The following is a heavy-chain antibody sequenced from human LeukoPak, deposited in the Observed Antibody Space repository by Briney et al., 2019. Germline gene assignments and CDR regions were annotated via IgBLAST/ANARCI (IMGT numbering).Heavy chain of an antibody. CDR1: GGSISSSSYY. J-gene: IGHJ4*02. D-gene: IGHD3-3*01. CDR3: ARHVQLLRFLEWFSDY. CDR2: IYYSGST. V-gene: IGHV4-39*01. Sequence: PSETLSLTCTVSGGSISSSSYYWGWIRQPPGKGLEWIGSIYYSGSTYYNPSLKSRVTISVDTSKNQFSLKLSSVTAADTAVYYCARHVQLLRFLEWFSDYWGQGTLVTVSS.